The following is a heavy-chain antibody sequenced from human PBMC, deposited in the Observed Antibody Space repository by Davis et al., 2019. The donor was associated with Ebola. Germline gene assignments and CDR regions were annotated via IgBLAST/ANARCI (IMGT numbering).Heavy chain of an antibody. CDR1: GFTFSSYA. Sequence: GESLKISCAASGFTFSSYAMSWVRQAPGKGLEWVSAISTYGGTTYSADSVKGRFTISRDNSKNTLYLQMNSLRAEDTAIYYCAKDSSSWYSGWFDPWGQGTLVTVSS. D-gene: IGHD1-26*01. V-gene: IGHV3-23*01. CDR2: ISTYGGTT. CDR3: AKDSSSWYSGWFDP. J-gene: IGHJ5*02.